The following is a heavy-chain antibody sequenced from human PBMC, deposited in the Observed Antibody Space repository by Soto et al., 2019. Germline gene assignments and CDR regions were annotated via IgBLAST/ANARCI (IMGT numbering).Heavy chain of an antibody. CDR3: AKSPGITGTTYFDY. V-gene: IGHV3-43*01. D-gene: IGHD1-20*01. Sequence: PGESLKISCAASGGTFDDYTMHWVRQAPGKGLEWVSLISWDGGSTYYADSVKGRFTISRDNSKNSLYLQMNSLRTEDTALYYCAKSPGITGTTYFDYWGQGTLVTVSS. CDR1: GGTFDDYT. CDR2: ISWDGGST. J-gene: IGHJ4*02.